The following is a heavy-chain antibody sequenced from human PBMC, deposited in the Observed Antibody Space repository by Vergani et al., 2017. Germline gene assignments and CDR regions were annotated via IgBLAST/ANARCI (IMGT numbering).Heavy chain of an antibody. CDR2: VYTSGMT. D-gene: IGHD6-19*01. V-gene: IGHV4-61*02. Sequence: QVQLQESGPRLVRPSQTLSLTCTVSGGSINTGAYYWSWIRQPAGKGLEWIGRVYTSGMTNYNPSLKSRVTILVDRSKSQLSLKLTSGTAGDTAVYFCARQRPGSGWSPGDFDDWGQGILVTVSS. CDR3: ARQRPGSGWSPGDFDD. CDR1: GGSINTGAYY. J-gene: IGHJ4*02.